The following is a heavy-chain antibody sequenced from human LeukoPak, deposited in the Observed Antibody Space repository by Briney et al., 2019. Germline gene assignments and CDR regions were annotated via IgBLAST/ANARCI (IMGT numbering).Heavy chain of an antibody. Sequence: SETLSLTCTVSGGSISSYYWSWIRQPPGKGLEWIGYIYYSGSTNYNPSLKSRVTISVDTSKNQFSLKLSSVTAADTAVYYCARVARGDIRAFDIWGQGTMVTVSS. V-gene: IGHV4-59*01. CDR1: GGSISSYY. J-gene: IGHJ3*02. CDR3: ARVARGDIRAFDI. D-gene: IGHD3-10*01. CDR2: IYYSGST.